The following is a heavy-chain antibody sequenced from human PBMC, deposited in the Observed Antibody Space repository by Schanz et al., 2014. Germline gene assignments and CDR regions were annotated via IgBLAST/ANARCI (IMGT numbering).Heavy chain of an antibody. J-gene: IGHJ5*02. Sequence: VQLVQSGAEVKRPGASVRVSCKASGYTFTSYDFNWVRQAPGQGLEWMGWMNPDSGNTGYAQKFQGRVTMTRNTSISTAYMELNSLNSDDTAVYYCATLDYADSVSWGQGSLVTVSS. V-gene: IGHV1-8*01. CDR3: ATLDYADSVS. D-gene: IGHD4-17*01. CDR1: GYTFTSYD. CDR2: MNPDSGNT.